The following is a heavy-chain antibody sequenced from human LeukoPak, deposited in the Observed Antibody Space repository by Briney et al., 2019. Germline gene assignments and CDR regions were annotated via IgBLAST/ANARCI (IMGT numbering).Heavy chain of an antibody. CDR2: ISYDGSNK. Sequence: GGSLRLSCAASGFTFSSYAMHWVRQAPGKGLEWVAVISYDGSNKYYADSVKGRFTISRDNSKNTPYLQMNSLRAEDTAVYYCARDLQLARFNYWGQGTLVTVSS. V-gene: IGHV3-30*01. J-gene: IGHJ4*02. CDR3: ARDLQLARFNY. CDR1: GFTFSSYA. D-gene: IGHD6-6*01.